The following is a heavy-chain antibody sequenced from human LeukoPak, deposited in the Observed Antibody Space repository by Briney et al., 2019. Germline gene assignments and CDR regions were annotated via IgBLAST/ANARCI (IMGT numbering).Heavy chain of an antibody. J-gene: IGHJ6*04. V-gene: IGHV5-51*01. CDR3: ARHRRATVNHYYYGMDV. D-gene: IGHD4-17*01. CDR1: GYRFTNYW. CDR2: IYSGDTDT. Sequence: GESLKISCKGSGYRFTNYWNGWVRPMPGKGPEGMVIIYSGDTDTRYSPSFQGQVTISADKSISTASLQWSSLKASDTAMYYCARHRRATVNHYYYGMDVWGKGTTVTVSS.